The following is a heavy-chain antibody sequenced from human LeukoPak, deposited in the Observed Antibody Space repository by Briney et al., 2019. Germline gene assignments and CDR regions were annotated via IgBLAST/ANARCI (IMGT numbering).Heavy chain of an antibody. Sequence: EASVKVSCKASGYTFTSYAMNWVRQAPGQGLEWMGWINTNTGNPTYAQGFTGRFVFSLDTSVSTAYLQISSLKAEDTAVYYCARMYSLRPAELYYYYGMDVWGQGTTVTVSS. J-gene: IGHJ6*02. CDR3: ARMYSLRPAELYYYYGMDV. CDR2: INTNTGNP. D-gene: IGHD6-13*01. CDR1: GYTFTSYA. V-gene: IGHV7-4-1*02.